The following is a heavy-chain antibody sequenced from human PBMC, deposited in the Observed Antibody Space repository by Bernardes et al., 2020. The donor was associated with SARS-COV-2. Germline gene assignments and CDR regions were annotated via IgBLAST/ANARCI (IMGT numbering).Heavy chain of an antibody. V-gene: IGHV3-7*01. CDR3: ARDGGSYGIDY. CDR1: GFTFSNYW. CDR2: INQDGSEK. D-gene: IGHD1-26*01. J-gene: IGHJ4*02. Sequence: GGSLRLSCAASGFTFSNYWMSWVRQAPGKGLEWVANINQDGSEKYYVDSVKGRFTISRDNAKNSLYLQMNSLRAADTAVYYCARDGGSYGIDYWGQGTLVTVSS.